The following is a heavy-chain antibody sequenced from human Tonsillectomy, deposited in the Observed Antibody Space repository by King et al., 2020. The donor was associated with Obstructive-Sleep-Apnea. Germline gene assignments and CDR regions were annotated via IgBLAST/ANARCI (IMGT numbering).Heavy chain of an antibody. CDR1: GYTFTGYY. J-gene: IGHJ4*02. Sequence: QLVQSGAEVKKPGASVKVSCKASGYTFTGYYMHWVRQAPGQGLEWMGWINPNSGGTNYAQKFQGWVTMTRDTSISTAYMELSRLRSDDTAVYYCARGDYYDSSGYYQYCFDYWGQGTLVTVSS. V-gene: IGHV1-2*04. D-gene: IGHD3-22*01. CDR3: ARGDYYDSSGYYQYCFDY. CDR2: INPNSGGT.